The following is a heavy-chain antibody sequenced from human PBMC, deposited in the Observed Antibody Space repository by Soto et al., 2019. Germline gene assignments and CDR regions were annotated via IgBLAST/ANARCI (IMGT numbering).Heavy chain of an antibody. J-gene: IGHJ4*02. CDR1: GFTFSSYG. CDR3: AKASHLHYDSSGYYFDY. Sequence: ESGGGVVQPGRSLRLSCAASGFTFSSYGMHWVRQAPGKGLEWVAVISYDGSNKYYADSVKGRFTISRDNSKNTLYLQMNSLRAEDTAVYYCAKASHLHYDSSGYYFDYWGQGTLVTVSS. V-gene: IGHV3-30*18. CDR2: ISYDGSNK. D-gene: IGHD3-22*01.